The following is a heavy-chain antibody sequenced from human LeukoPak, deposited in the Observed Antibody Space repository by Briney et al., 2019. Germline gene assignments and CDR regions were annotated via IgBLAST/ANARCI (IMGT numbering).Heavy chain of an antibody. Sequence: GGSLRLSCAASGFTFSSYGMHWVRQAPGKGLEWVAFIRYDGSNKYYADSVKGRFTISRDNSKNTLYLQMNSLRAEDTAVYYCAKAYYDFWSGHDAFDIWGQGTMVTVSS. CDR3: AKAYYDFWSGHDAFDI. CDR2: IRYDGSNK. V-gene: IGHV3-30*02. CDR1: GFTFSSYG. D-gene: IGHD3-3*01. J-gene: IGHJ3*02.